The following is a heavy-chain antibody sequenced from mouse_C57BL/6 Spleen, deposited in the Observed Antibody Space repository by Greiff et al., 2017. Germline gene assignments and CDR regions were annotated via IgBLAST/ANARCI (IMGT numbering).Heavy chain of an antibody. D-gene: IGHD6-1*01. Sequence: VQLLQSGPELVKPGASVKISCKASGYAFSSSWMNWVKQRPGKGLEWIGRIYPGDGATNYNGMFKGKATLTADKPSSTAYLQLSSLTSEDSAVYFCARSLLDWGQGTSLTVSS. V-gene: IGHV1-82*01. CDR3: ARSLLD. CDR2: IYPGDGAT. J-gene: IGHJ2*02. CDR1: GYAFSSSW.